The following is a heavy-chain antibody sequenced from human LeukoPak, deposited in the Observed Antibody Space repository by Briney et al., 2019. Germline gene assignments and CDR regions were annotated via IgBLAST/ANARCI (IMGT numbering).Heavy chain of an antibody. J-gene: IGHJ5*02. D-gene: IGHD3-3*01. CDR1: GGSISSYY. Sequence: SETLSLTCTVSGGSISSYYWGWIRQPPGKGLEWIGYIYYSGSTNYNPSLKSRVTISVDTSKNQFSLKLSSVTAADTAVYYCARERNDYDLWSGYYKANWFDPWAQGTLVTVSS. CDR2: IYYSGST. V-gene: IGHV4-59*01. CDR3: ARERNDYDLWSGYYKANWFDP.